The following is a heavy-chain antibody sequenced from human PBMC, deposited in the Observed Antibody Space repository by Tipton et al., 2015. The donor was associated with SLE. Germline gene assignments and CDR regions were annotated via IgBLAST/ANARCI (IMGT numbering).Heavy chain of an antibody. CDR1: GDSISGSTYY. Sequence: TLSLTCIVSGDSISGSTYYWGWIRQPPGKGLEWIGSISYGGRNCYNPSLKSRVTISEDTPKNQFSLKLTSVTAADTAVYYCMRDKRYFDSPVKYWGQGILVTASS. CDR3: MRDKRYFDSPVKY. D-gene: IGHD3-9*01. V-gene: IGHV4-39*07. J-gene: IGHJ4*02. CDR2: ISYGGRN.